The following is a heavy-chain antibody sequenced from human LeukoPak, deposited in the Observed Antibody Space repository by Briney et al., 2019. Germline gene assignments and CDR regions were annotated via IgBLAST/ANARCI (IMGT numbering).Heavy chain of an antibody. D-gene: IGHD1-20*01. CDR3: AKSLTGTTNY. CDR1: GFTFDDYA. Sequence: GGSLRLSCAASGFTFDDYAMHWVRQAPGKGLEWVSGISWNSGSIGYADSVKGRFTISRDNAKNSLYLQMNSLRAEDTALYYCAKSLTGTTNYWGQGTLVTVSS. V-gene: IGHV3-9*01. CDR2: ISWNSGSI. J-gene: IGHJ4*02.